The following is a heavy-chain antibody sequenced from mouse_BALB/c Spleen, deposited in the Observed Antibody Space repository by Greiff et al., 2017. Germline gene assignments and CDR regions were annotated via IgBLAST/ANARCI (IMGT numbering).Heavy chain of an antibody. J-gene: IGHJ4*01. Sequence: QVQLKQSGPELVKPGASVRISCKASGYTFTSYYIHWVKQRPGQGLEWIGWIYPGNVNTKYNEKFKGKATLTADKSSSTAYMQLSSLTSEDSAVYFCARSFYGSSPYYYAMDYWGQGTSVTVSS. CDR3: ARSFYGSSPYYYAMDY. D-gene: IGHD1-1*01. CDR2: IYPGNVNT. V-gene: IGHV1S56*01. CDR1: GYTFTSYY.